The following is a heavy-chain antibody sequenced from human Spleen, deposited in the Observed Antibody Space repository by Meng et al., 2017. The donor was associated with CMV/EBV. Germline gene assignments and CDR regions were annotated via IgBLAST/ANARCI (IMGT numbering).Heavy chain of an antibody. CDR1: GGYD. CDR3: ARDPGYSSSPDYYYYYGMDV. V-gene: IGHV4-61*08. J-gene: IGHJ6*02. D-gene: IGHD6-13*01. Sequence: GGYDWSWIRQPPGKGLEWIGYIYCSGSANYDPSLESRVTISGDTSKDQFSLKLSSVTATDTAVYYCARDPGYSSSPDYYYYYGMDVWGQGTTVTVSS. CDR2: IYCSGSA.